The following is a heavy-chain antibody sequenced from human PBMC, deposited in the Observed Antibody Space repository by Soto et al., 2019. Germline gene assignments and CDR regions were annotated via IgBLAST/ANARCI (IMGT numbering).Heavy chain of an antibody. Sequence: QVQLVQSGAEVKKLGSSVKVSCKASGGTFSSDVISWVRQVPGQGLEWLGGISPIFGTANYAQKFQGRVTITADESTSTAYMDLSSLRSDDTAVYYCARELVTVTTLGYFDYWGQGTLVNVSS. CDR3: ARELVTVTTLGYFDY. D-gene: IGHD4-17*01. CDR2: ISPIFGTA. CDR1: GGTFSSDV. J-gene: IGHJ4*02. V-gene: IGHV1-69*01.